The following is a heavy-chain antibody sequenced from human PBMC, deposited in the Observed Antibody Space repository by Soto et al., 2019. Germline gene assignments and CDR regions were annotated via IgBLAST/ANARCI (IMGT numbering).Heavy chain of an antibody. V-gene: IGHV3-66*01. Sequence: EVQVVESGGGLVQPGGSLRLSCAASGFSVTNNYMNWVRQAPGKGLEWVSIIDIGGNTYYADSVKDRFTISRDNSRNTLDVQMGRLRAEDTAVYYCARGRGSTGYLGREHYFDYWGQGTLVTVSP. CDR1: GFSVTNNY. D-gene: IGHD2-2*01. CDR2: IDIGGNT. J-gene: IGHJ4*02. CDR3: ARGRGSTGYLGREHYFDY.